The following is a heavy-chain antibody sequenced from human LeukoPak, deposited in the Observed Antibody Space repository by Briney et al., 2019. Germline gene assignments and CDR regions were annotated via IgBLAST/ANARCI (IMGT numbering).Heavy chain of an antibody. V-gene: IGHV3-74*01. D-gene: IGHD1-26*01. CDR1: VFTFCIDR. CDR2: INSDGSIK. Sequence: GSLRLSCAPSVFTFCIDRVHWVRHAPGEGLLWVSRINSDGSIKRYEDSLKGRFTISRDNAKNPLYLQMNSLRAEDTSVYYCARERNTGSSYETLFEYWGQGSLVSVSS. CDR3: ARERNTGSSYETLFEY. J-gene: IGHJ4*02.